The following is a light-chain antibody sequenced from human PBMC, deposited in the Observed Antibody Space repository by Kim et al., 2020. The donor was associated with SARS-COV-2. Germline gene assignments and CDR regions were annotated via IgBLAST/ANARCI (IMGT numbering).Light chain of an antibody. V-gene: IGLV3-21*04. Sequence: SYELTQPPSVSVAPGKTARITCGGNNIGSKSVHWYQQKPGQAPVLVIYYDSDRPSGIPERFSGSNSGNTATLTISRVAAGDVADYYCQVWDSSSDHPWVFGGGTQLTVL. CDR3: QVWDSSSDHPWV. CDR1: NIGSKS. J-gene: IGLJ3*02. CDR2: YDS.